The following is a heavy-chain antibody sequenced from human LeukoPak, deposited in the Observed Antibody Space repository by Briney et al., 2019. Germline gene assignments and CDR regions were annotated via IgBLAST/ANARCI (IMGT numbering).Heavy chain of an antibody. CDR3: ARDWLHGVPEFGYYYGMDV. CDR2: INPNSGGT. Sequence: GASVKVSCKASGYTFTGYYMHLVRQAPRQGLEWMGWINPNSGGTNYAQKFQGRVTMTRDTSISTAYMELSSLRSEDTAVYYCARDWLHGVPEFGYYYGMDVWGQGTTVTVSS. J-gene: IGHJ6*02. D-gene: IGHD2-2*01. CDR1: GYTFTGYY. V-gene: IGHV1-2*02.